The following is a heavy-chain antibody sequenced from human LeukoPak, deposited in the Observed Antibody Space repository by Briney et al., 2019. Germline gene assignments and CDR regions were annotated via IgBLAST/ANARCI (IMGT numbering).Heavy chain of an antibody. V-gene: IGHV3-21*01. Sequence: KSGGSLRLSCAASGFTFSSYSMNWVRQAPGKGLEWVSSISSSSYIYYADSVKGRFTISRDNAKNSLYLQMNSLRAEDTAVYYCARDRIYDSSSFDYWGQGTLVTVSS. D-gene: IGHD3-22*01. CDR2: ISSSSYI. CDR1: GFTFSSYS. J-gene: IGHJ4*02. CDR3: ARDRIYDSSSFDY.